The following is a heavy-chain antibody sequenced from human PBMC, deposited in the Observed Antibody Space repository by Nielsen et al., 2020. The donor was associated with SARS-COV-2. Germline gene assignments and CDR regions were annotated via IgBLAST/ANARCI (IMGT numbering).Heavy chain of an antibody. CDR1: GFTFSDFA. CDR3: AKHRWGHYYDSSDY. CDR2: ISYDGTVQ. Sequence: GESLKISCAAFGFTFSDFAMHWVRQAPGKGLEWMASISYDGTVQYATDSVKGRFTFSRDTSKNTLYLQMNSLRAEDTAVYYCAKHRWGHYYDSSDYWGQGTLVTVSS. V-gene: IGHV3-30-3*01. J-gene: IGHJ4*02. D-gene: IGHD3-22*01.